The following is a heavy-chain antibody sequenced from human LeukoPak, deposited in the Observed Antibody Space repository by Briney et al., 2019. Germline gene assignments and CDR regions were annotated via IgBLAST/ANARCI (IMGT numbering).Heavy chain of an antibody. V-gene: IGHV4-59*01. J-gene: IGHJ4*02. D-gene: IGHD4/OR15-4a*01. CDR2: IYYSGRT. CDR1: GGSISSYY. CDR3: ARGYGGNAIDY. Sequence: PSETLSLTCTVSGGSISSYYWSWIRQPPGKGLEWIGYIYYSGRTNYNPSLKSRVTISVDTSKNQFSLKLSSVTAADTAVYYCARGYGGNAIDYWGQGTLVTVS.